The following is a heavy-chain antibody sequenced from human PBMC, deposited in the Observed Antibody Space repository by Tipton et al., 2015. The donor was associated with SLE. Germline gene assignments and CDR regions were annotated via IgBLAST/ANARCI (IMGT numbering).Heavy chain of an antibody. CDR2: IYYSGST. J-gene: IGHJ3*02. V-gene: IGHV4-59*11. CDR3: ARDRTGGDAFDI. Sequence: GLVKPSETLSLTCTVSGGSISSHYWSWIRQPPGKGLEWIGYIYYSGSTSYNPSLKSRVTISVDTSKNQFSLKLSSVTAADTAVYYCARDRTGGDAFDIWGQGTMVTVSS. D-gene: IGHD3-10*01. CDR1: GGSISSHY.